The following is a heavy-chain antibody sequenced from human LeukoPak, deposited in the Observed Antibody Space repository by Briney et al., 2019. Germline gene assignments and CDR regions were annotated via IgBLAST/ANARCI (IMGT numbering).Heavy chain of an antibody. V-gene: IGHV1-18*01. J-gene: IGHJ6*03. CDR3: ARDSAYYDILTGYSGNVRPFYYYYYMDV. Sequence: EASVKVSCKASGYTFTSYGISWVRQAPGQGLEWMGWISAYNGNTNYAQKLQGRVTMTTDTSTSTAYMELRSLRSDDTAVYYCARDSAYYDILTGYSGNVRPFYYYYYMDVWGKGTTVTISS. D-gene: IGHD3-9*01. CDR1: GYTFTSYG. CDR2: ISAYNGNT.